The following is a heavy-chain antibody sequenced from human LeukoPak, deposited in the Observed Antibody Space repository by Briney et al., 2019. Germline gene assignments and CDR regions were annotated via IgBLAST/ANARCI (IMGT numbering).Heavy chain of an antibody. CDR2: ISSSSSYI. CDR1: GFTFSSYS. J-gene: IGHJ4*02. D-gene: IGHD5-12*01. Sequence: GGSLRLSCAASGFTFSSYSMNWVRQAPGKGLEWVSSISSSSSYIYYADSVKGRFTISRDNAKNLLYLQMNSLRAEDTAVYYCARSRGYSGYIFDYWGQGTLVTVSS. CDR3: ARSRGYSGYIFDY. V-gene: IGHV3-21*01.